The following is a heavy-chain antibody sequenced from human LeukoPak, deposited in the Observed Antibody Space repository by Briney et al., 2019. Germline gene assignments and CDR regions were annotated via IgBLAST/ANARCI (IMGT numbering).Heavy chain of an antibody. Sequence: SETLSLTCTVSGGSISSGDYYWSWIRQSPGKGLEWIGYIYYSGSTYYNPSLKSRVTISVDTSKNQFSLKLSSVTAADTAVYYCASVSGGYCSSTSCSQTNNWFDPWGQGTLVTVSS. CDR1: GGSISSGDYY. V-gene: IGHV4-30-4*01. CDR2: IYYSGST. D-gene: IGHD2-2*01. CDR3: ASVSGGYCSSTSCSQTNNWFDP. J-gene: IGHJ5*02.